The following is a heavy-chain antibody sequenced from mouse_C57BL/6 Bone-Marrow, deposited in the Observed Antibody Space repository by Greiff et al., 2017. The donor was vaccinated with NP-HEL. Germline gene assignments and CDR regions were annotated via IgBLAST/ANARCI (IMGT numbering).Heavy chain of an antibody. V-gene: IGHV1-64*01. CDR1: GYTFTSYW. Sequence: VKLMESGTVLARPGASVKLSCKASGYTFTSYWMHWVKQRPGQGLEWIGMIHPNSGSTNYNEKFKSKATLTVDKSSSTAYMQLSSLTSEDSAVYYCARSGDYGSYYFDYWGQGTTLTVSS. J-gene: IGHJ2*01. CDR3: ARSGDYGSYYFDY. CDR2: IHPNSGST. D-gene: IGHD1-1*02.